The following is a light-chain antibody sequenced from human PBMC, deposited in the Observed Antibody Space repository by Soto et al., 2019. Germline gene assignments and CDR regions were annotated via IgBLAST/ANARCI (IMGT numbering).Light chain of an antibody. V-gene: IGLV2-14*01. CDR1: SSDVGGYNY. Sequence: QSALTQPASVSGSRGQSITISCTGTSSDVGGYNYVSWYQQHPGKAPKLMIYEVSNRPSGVSNRFSGSKSGNTASLTISGLQAEDEADYYCSSYTSSSTLLVFGGGTKLTGL. J-gene: IGLJ2*01. CDR3: SSYTSSSTLLV. CDR2: EVS.